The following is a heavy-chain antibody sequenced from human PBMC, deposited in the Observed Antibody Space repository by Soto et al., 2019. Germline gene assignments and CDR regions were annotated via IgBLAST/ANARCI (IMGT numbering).Heavy chain of an antibody. CDR1: GYTFTSYG. D-gene: IGHD6-19*01. V-gene: IGHV1-18*01. Sequence: GASVKVSCKASGYTFTSYGISWVRQAPGQGLEWMGWISAYNGNTNYAQKLQGRVTMTTDTSTSTAYMELRSLRSDDTAVYYCARVGYIAVAGHFEYWGQGTLVTVSS. CDR3: ARVGYIAVAGHFEY. CDR2: ISAYNGNT. J-gene: IGHJ4*02.